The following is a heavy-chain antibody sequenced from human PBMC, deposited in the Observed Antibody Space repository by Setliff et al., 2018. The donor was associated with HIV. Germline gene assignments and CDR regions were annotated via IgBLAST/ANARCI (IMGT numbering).Heavy chain of an antibody. D-gene: IGHD3-16*02. CDR2: IYTSGST. Sequence: PSGSLRLSCAAPGFTFSDYYMSWIRQPPGKGLEWIGYIYTSGSTNYNPSLKSRVTISVDTSKNQFSLKLSSVTAADTAVYYCARLRGDDYVWGSYRYFDYWGQGTLVTVSS. CDR3: ARLRGDDYVWGSYRYFDY. J-gene: IGHJ4*02. V-gene: IGHV4-4*09. CDR1: GFTFSDYY.